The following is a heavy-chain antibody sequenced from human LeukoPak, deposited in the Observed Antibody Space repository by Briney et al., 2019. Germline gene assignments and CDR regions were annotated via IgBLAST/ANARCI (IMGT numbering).Heavy chain of an antibody. CDR2: IISSSIYI. CDR1: GFTFSSYS. CDR3: ARAGIVGTREAGMDV. D-gene: IGHD1-14*01. V-gene: IGHV3-21*01. Sequence: GGSLRLSCAASGFTFSSYSMNWVRQAPGKGLEWVSSIISSSIYIYYGDSVKGRFTISRDNAKNALYLQMNSLRAEDTAVYYCARAGIVGTREAGMDVWGQGTTVAVSS. J-gene: IGHJ6*02.